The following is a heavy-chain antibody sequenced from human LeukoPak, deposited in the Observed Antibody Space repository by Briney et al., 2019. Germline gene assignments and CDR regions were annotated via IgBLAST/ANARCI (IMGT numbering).Heavy chain of an antibody. V-gene: IGHV3-7*01. Sequence: GGSLRLSCAASGFTFSSYWMSWVRQAPGKGLEWVANIKQDGSEKYYVDSVKGRFTISRDNAKNSLYLQMNSLRAEDTAVYYCATWRIAVAGGTYYFAYWGQGTLVTVSS. D-gene: IGHD6-19*01. J-gene: IGHJ4*02. CDR1: GFTFSSYW. CDR2: IKQDGSEK. CDR3: ATWRIAVAGGTYYFAY.